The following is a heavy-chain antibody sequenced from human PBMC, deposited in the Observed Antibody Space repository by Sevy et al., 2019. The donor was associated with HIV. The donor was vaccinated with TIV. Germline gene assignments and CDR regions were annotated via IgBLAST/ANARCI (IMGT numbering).Heavy chain of an antibody. J-gene: IGHJ6*02. V-gene: IGHV6-1*01. CDR2: TYYRSKWYN. Sequence: QSQTLSLTCAISGDSVSSIRTSWNWIRQSPSRGLEWLGRTYYRSKWYNDYATSVKSRITINADTSKNQDSLQLNSVTPEDTAVYYCAERTNDVFYYGMDVWGQGTTVTVSS. CDR3: AERTNDVFYYGMDV. CDR1: GDSVSSIRTS.